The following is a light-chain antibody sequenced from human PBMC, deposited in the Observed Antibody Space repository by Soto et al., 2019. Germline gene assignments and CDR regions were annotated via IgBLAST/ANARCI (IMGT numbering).Light chain of an antibody. J-gene: IGLJ3*02. CDR1: SSDVGGYNY. CDR2: EVS. V-gene: IGLV2-14*01. Sequence: QSALTQPASVSGSPGQSITISCTGTSSDVGGYNYVSWYQQHPGKAPKLMIYEVSNRPSGVSNRFSGSKSGNTASLTISGLPAEDEADYYCSSYTNSNTWVFGGGTKLTVL. CDR3: SSYTNSNTWV.